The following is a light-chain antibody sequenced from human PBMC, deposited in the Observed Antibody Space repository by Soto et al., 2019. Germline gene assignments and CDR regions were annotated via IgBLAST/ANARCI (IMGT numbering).Light chain of an antibody. V-gene: IGKV4-1*01. J-gene: IGKJ5*01. CDR3: QQYYSTLIT. CDR2: WAS. CDR1: QSVLYSSNNKNY. Sequence: DIVMTQSQDSLAVSLGERATINCKSSQSVLYSSNNKNYLAWYKQKPGQPPKLLISWASTRESGVPDRFSGSGSGTNFTLTISSLQAEDVAVYYCQQYYSTLITFGQGTRLEIK.